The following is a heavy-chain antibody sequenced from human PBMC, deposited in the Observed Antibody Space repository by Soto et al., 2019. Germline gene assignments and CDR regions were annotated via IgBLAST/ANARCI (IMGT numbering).Heavy chain of an antibody. CDR1: GGSISSGGYY. V-gene: IGHV4-31*03. D-gene: IGHD3-22*01. J-gene: IGHJ4*02. CDR2: IYYSGSP. Sequence: HVQLQESGPGLVKPSQTLSLTCTVSGGSISSGGYYWSWIRQHPGKGLEWIGYIYYSGSPYSNPSLKSRVTISVDTSKNQFSLKLSSVTAADTAVYYCAREAYYDSSGYRPLGYWGQGTLVTVSS. CDR3: AREAYYDSSGYRPLGY.